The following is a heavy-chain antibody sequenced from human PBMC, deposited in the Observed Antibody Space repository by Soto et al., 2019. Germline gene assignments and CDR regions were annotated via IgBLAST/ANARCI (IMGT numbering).Heavy chain of an antibody. J-gene: IGHJ5*02. D-gene: IGHD2-15*01. CDR2: IYYSGST. Sequence: SETLSLTCTVSGGSISSYYWSWIRQPPGKGLEWIGYIYYSGSTNYNPSLKSRVTISVDTSKNQFSLKLSSVTAADTAVYYCARVSGDCSGGSCYSRWFDPWGQGTLVTVSS. V-gene: IGHV4-59*01. CDR1: GGSISSYY. CDR3: ARVSGDCSGGSCYSRWFDP.